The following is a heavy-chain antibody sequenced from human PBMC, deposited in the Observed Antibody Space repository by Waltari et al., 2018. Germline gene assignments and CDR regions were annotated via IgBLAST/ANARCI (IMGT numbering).Heavy chain of an antibody. J-gene: IGHJ4*02. CDR1: GGSISSSSYY. V-gene: IGHV4-39*07. D-gene: IGHD3-3*01. Sequence: QLQLQESGPGLVKPSETLSLTCTVSGGSISSSSYYWGWIRQPPGKGLEWIGSIYYSGSTYYNPSLKSRVTISVDTSKNQFSLKLSSVTAADTAVYYCASSWSGALYYFDYWGQGTLVTVSS. CDR3: ASSWSGALYYFDY. CDR2: IYYSGST.